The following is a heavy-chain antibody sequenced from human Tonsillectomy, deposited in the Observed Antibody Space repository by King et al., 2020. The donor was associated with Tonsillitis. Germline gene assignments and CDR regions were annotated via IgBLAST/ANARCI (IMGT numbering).Heavy chain of an antibody. D-gene: IGHD3-3*01. V-gene: IGHV3-30*18. Sequence: VQLVESWGGVVHPGRALRLSCAASGFTFSSYGMHWVRQAPGKGLGWVAVISYDGSNKYSADSVKGRCTTSRDNSKNTLYLQMNSLRAEDTAVYYCAKEVGGLLEWLSPYYYYGMDVWGQGTTVTVSS. J-gene: IGHJ6*02. CDR2: ISYDGSNK. CDR3: AKEVGGLLEWLSPYYYYGMDV. CDR1: GFTFSSYG.